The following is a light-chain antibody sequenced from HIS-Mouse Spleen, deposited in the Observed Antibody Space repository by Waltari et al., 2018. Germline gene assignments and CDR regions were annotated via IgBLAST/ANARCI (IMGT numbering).Light chain of an antibody. J-gene: IGLJ1*01. Sequence: QSALTQPASVSGSPVQSITISCTGTSSDVGGYNYVSCYQQHPGKAPKLMIYDVSNRPSGVSNRFSGSKSGNTASLTISGLQAEDEADYYCSSYTSSSTLPYVFGTGTKVTVL. V-gene: IGLV2-14*03. CDR2: DVS. CDR3: SSYTSSSTLPYV. CDR1: SSDVGGYNY.